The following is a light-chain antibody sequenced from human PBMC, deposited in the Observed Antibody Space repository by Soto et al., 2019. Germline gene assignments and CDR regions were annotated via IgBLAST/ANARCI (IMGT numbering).Light chain of an antibody. J-gene: IGLJ2*01. CDR3: SSYAGGTNVV. CDR2: EVT. CDR1: SSDVGTYDF. V-gene: IGLV2-8*01. Sequence: QSVLTQPPSASGSPGQSVTISCTGTSSDVGTYDFVSWYQQHPGKAPKLMIYEVTKRPSGVPDRFSGSKSDNTASLTVSGLQADDEADYYCSSYAGGTNVVFGGGTKLTVL.